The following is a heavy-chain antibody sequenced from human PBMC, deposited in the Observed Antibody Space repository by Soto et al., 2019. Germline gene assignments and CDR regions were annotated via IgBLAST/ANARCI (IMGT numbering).Heavy chain of an antibody. J-gene: IGHJ1*01. CDR2: IYWDDDK. CDR3: ALTYYYDSSGHYLYFQH. D-gene: IGHD3-22*01. Sequence: QITLKESGPTLVKPTQTLTLTCTFSGFSLSTSGVGVGWIRQPPGKALEWLALIYWDDDKRYSPSLKSRLTITKDTSKNQVVLTMTNMDPVDTATYYCALTYYYDSSGHYLYFQHWGQGTLVTVSS. CDR1: GFSLSTSGVG. V-gene: IGHV2-5*02.